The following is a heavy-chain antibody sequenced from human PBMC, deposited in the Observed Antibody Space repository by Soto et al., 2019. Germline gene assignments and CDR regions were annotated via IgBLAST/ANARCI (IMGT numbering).Heavy chain of an antibody. D-gene: IGHD6-19*01. CDR3: ARPGYSSGWFSGGYGMDV. CDR1: GGSISSSSYY. CDR2: IYYSGST. V-gene: IGHV4-39*01. J-gene: IGHJ6*02. Sequence: SETLSLTCTVSGGSISSSSYYWGWIRQPPGKGLEWIGSIYYSGSTYYNPSLKSRVTISVDTSKNQFSLKLSSVTAADTAVYYCARPGYSSGWFSGGYGMDVWGQGTTVTVSS.